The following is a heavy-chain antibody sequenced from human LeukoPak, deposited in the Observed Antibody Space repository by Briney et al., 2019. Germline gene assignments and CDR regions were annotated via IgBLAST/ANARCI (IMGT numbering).Heavy chain of an antibody. V-gene: IGHV1-8*01. CDR3: ARASGYGDYLRYYGMDV. CDR1: GYTFTSYD. Sequence: ASVKVSCKASGYTFTSYDINWVRQATGQGLEWMGWMNPNSGNAGYAQKFQGRVTMTRNTSISTAYMELSSLRSEDTAVYYCARASGYGDYLRYYGMDVWGQGTTVTVSS. CDR2: MNPNSGNA. D-gene: IGHD4-17*01. J-gene: IGHJ6*02.